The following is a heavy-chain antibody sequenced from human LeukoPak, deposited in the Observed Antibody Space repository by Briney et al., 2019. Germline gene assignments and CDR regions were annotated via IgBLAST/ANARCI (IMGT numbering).Heavy chain of an antibody. V-gene: IGHV4-38-2*02. CDR3: AREVHCSGGSCPNWFDP. CDR2: IYHSGST. Sequence: SETLSLTCTDSGYSISSGYYWGWVRQPPRKWLEWIGSIYHSGSTYYNPSLKSRVTISVDTSKNQFSLKLSSVTAADTAVYYCAREVHCSGGSCPNWFDPWGQGTLVTVSS. D-gene: IGHD2-15*01. CDR1: GYSISSGYY. J-gene: IGHJ5*02.